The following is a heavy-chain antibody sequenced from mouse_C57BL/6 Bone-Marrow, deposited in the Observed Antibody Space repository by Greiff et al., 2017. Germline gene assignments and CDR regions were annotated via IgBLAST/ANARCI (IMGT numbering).Heavy chain of an antibody. CDR1: GFTFTDYY. Sequence: EVQVVESGGGLVQPGGSLSLSCAASGFTFTDYYMSWVRQPPGKALEWLGFIRNKANGYTTEYSASVKGRFTISRDNSQSILYLQMNALRAEDSATYYCARTYYGNYSYWYFDVWGTGTTVTVSS. J-gene: IGHJ1*03. CDR2: IRNKANGYTT. CDR3: ARTYYGNYSYWYFDV. D-gene: IGHD2-10*01. V-gene: IGHV7-3*01.